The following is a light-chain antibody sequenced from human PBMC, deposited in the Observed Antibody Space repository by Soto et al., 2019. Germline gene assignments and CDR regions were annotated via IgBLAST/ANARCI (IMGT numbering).Light chain of an antibody. CDR3: QQYNSYWT. J-gene: IGKJ1*01. CDR1: QSISTW. CDR2: DAS. Sequence: DIQMTQSPSTLSASIGGRVTIAFRASQSISTWLAWYQQKPGKAPKLLIYDASSLESGVPPRFSGRGSGTEFTLTISRLQPGDFATYYCQQYNSYWTFGQGTKVDI. V-gene: IGKV1-5*01.